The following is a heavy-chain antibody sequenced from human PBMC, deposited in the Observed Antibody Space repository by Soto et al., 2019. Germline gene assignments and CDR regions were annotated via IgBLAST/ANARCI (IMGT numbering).Heavy chain of an antibody. Sequence: GGSLRLSCAASGFPFNIYAMSLVRQSPGKGLEWVSTISNSGGSTYYADSVKGRFTISRDNSKKTLYVQMNSLRAEDTAVYYCAKATIGGRSYAFRPFDIWGQGTVVTVSS. CDR3: AKATIGGRSYAFRPFDI. D-gene: IGHD3-16*01. CDR2: ISNSGGST. CDR1: GFPFNIYA. V-gene: IGHV3-23*01. J-gene: IGHJ3*02.